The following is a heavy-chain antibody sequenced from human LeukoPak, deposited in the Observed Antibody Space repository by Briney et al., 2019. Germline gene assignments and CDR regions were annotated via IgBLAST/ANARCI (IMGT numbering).Heavy chain of an antibody. CDR1: GFTFGSYG. V-gene: IGHV3-30*18. Sequence: GGSLRLSCAASGFTFGSYGMHWVRQAPGKGLEWVAVISYDGSNKYYADSVKGRFTISRDNSKNTLYLQMNSLRAEDTAVYYCAKVAVYYYGSGSYNDAFDIWGQGTMVTASS. J-gene: IGHJ3*02. D-gene: IGHD3-10*01. CDR2: ISYDGSNK. CDR3: AKVAVYYYGSGSYNDAFDI.